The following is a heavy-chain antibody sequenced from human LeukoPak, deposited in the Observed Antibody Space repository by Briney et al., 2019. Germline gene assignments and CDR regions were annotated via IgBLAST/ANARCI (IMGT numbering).Heavy chain of an antibody. CDR2: INPNSGGT. J-gene: IGHJ4*02. CDR3: ARGDYDFWSGYPFDY. Sequence: ASVKVSCKASGYTFTGYYMHWVPQAPGQGLEWMGWINPNSGGTNYAQKFQGRVTMTRDTSISTAYMELSRLRSDDTAVYYCARGDYDFWSGYPFDYWGQGTLVTVSS. CDR1: GYTFTGYY. D-gene: IGHD3-3*01. V-gene: IGHV1-2*02.